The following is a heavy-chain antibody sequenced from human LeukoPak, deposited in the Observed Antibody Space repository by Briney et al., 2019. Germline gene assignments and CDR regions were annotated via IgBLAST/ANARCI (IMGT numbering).Heavy chain of an antibody. CDR1: GYTFTSYD. V-gene: IGHV1-8*01. J-gene: IGHJ4*02. CDR3: ARAPIDSRLQTN. D-gene: IGHD6-13*01. CDR2: MNPNSGNT. Sequence: ASVKVSCKASGYTFTSYDINWVRQATGQGLEWMGWMNPNSGNTGYAQKFQGRVTMTRNTSISTAYMELSSLRSEDTAVYYCARAPIDSRLQTNWGQGTLVTVSS.